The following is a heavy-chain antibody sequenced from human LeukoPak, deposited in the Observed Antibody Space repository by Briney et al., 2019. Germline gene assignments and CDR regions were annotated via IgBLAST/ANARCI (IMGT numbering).Heavy chain of an antibody. D-gene: IGHD6-6*01. CDR1: GFTFSSYA. CDR2: IIGSGGNT. CDR3: ATYSSSSDYFDY. V-gene: IGHV3-23*01. J-gene: IGHJ4*02. Sequence: GGSLRLSCAASGFTFSSYAMSWVRQAPGKGLECVSLIIGSGGNTYHADSVKGRFTISRDNSKNTLYLQMNSLRAEDTAVYYCATYSSSSDYFDYWGQGTQVTVSS.